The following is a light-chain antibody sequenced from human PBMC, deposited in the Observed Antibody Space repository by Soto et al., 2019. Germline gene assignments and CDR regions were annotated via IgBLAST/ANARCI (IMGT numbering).Light chain of an antibody. CDR3: KQYDHSHRT. V-gene: IGKV3-20*01. Sequence: IILTQSPGALSFSPGERATLSCRASQSLKRTFLAWYQHKPGQSPRLLISGVSSRAAGVPDRFSGSGSGTALTLTISRLEPQDSAVYFCKQYDHSHRTFGQGTKVDIX. CDR1: QSLKRTF. J-gene: IGKJ1*01. CDR2: GVS.